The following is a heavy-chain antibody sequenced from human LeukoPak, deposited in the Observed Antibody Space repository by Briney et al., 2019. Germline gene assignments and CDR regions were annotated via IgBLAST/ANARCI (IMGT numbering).Heavy chain of an antibody. CDR3: ARGQALGYSNYATYPDASDF. CDR2: IFYSGTT. V-gene: IGHV4-31*03. D-gene: IGHD4-11*01. CDR1: VGSINSGGYY. J-gene: IGHJ3*01. Sequence: SETLSLTCTVSVGSINSGGYYWSWIRQHPGKGPEWVGYIFYSGTTFYNPSLKSRVTISVDTSKNQFSLRLSSVTAADTAVYYCARGQALGYSNYATYPDASDFWGQGTMVTVSS.